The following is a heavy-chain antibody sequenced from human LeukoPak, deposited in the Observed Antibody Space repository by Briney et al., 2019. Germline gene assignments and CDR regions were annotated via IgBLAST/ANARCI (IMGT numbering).Heavy chain of an antibody. V-gene: IGHV4-39*01. CDR1: GGSIITNDYW. D-gene: IGHD2-21*01. CDR2: IDHAGTT. Sequence: PSETLSLTCVVSGGSIITNDYWWGWIRQPPGKGLEWIGTIDHAGTTFYNVSLKSRVTISVDTPNNQFSLRLNSVGAADTAVYYCARHFCCGSVWFDPWGQGTLVTVSS. CDR3: ARHFCCGSVWFDP. J-gene: IGHJ5*02.